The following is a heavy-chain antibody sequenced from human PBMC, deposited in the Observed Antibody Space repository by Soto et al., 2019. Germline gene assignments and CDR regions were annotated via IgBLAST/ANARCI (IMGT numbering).Heavy chain of an antibody. Sequence: QVQLVESGGGVVQPGRSLGLSCAASGFTFSSYGMHWVRQAPGKGLEWVAVISYDGSNKYYADSVKGRFTISRDNSKNTLYLQMNSLRAEDTAVYYCARLLGYCSGGSCYNQYYYYYGMDVWGQGTTVTVSS. CDR2: ISYDGSNK. J-gene: IGHJ6*02. CDR3: ARLLGYCSGGSCYNQYYYYYGMDV. CDR1: GFTFSSYG. V-gene: IGHV3-30*03. D-gene: IGHD2-15*01.